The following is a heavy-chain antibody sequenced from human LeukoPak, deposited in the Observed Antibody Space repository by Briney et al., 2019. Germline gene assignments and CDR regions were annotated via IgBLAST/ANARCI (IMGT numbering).Heavy chain of an antibody. V-gene: IGHV3-21*01. J-gene: IGHJ4*02. Sequence: GGSLRLSCAASGFTFSSYSMNWVRQAPGKGLEWVSSISSSSSYIYHADSVKGRFTISRDNAKNSLYLQMNSLRAEDTAVYYCARGLHWGQGTLVTVSS. CDR1: GFTFSSYS. D-gene: IGHD5-18*01. CDR2: ISSSSSYI. CDR3: ARGLH.